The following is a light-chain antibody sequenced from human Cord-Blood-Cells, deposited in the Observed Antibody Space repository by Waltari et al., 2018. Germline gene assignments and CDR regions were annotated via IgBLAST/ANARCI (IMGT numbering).Light chain of an antibody. CDR1: SSDVGGNNY. CDR2: DDS. V-gene: IGLV2-11*01. Sequence: QSALTPPRPVSGSPGQSVTISCTGTSSDVGGNNYVSWYQQHPGKAPKLMTYDDSKRPSGVPDRLSGSKSGNTASLTISGLQAEDEADYYCCSYAGSYTWVFGGGTKLTVL. J-gene: IGLJ3*02. CDR3: CSYAGSYTWV.